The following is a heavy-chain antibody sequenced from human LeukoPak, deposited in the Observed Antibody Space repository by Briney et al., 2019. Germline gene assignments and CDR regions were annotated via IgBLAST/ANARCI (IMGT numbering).Heavy chain of an antibody. CDR3: AKKYRANDDHFDY. Sequence: GGSLRLSCAASGFTFSSYAMHWVRQAPGKGLEWVAVISYDGSNKYYADSVKGRFTISRDNSKNTLYLQMNSLRAEDTAVYYCAKKYRANDDHFDYWGQGTLVTVSS. D-gene: IGHD1-1*01. CDR2: ISYDGSNK. CDR1: GFTFSSYA. J-gene: IGHJ4*02. V-gene: IGHV3-30-3*02.